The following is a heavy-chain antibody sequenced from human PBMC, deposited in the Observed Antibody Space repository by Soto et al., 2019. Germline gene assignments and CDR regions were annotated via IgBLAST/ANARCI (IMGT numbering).Heavy chain of an antibody. D-gene: IGHD4-4*01. J-gene: IGHJ4*02. CDR1: GDSMSSYY. CDR2: IYYSGST. Sequence: SETLSLTCAVSGDSMSSYYWSWIRQPPGKGLEWIGYIYYSGSTTYNPSLRSRVTMSVDTSKNQFSLRLSSVTAADTAVYYCARAKSNYQTFDHWGQGSQVTVSS. V-gene: IGHV4-59*01. CDR3: ARAKSNYQTFDH.